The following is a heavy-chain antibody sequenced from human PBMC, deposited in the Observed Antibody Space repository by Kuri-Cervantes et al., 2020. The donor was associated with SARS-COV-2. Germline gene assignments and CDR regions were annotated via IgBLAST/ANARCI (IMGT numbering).Heavy chain of an antibody. Sequence: GESLKISCAASGFIFPGSEMNWVRQAPGKGLEWVSYISGSGTTIYHADSVKGRFTISRDDANNSLYLQMNSLRAEDTAVYYCARGETGLGNDYWGQGTLVTVSS. CDR3: ARGETGLGNDY. J-gene: IGHJ4*02. D-gene: IGHD1-1*01. V-gene: IGHV3-48*03. CDR1: GFIFPGSE. CDR2: ISGSGTTI.